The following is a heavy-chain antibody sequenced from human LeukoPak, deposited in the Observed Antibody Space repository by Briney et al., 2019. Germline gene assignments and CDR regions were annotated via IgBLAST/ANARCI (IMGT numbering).Heavy chain of an antibody. CDR2: INSDGSST. D-gene: IGHD3-10*01. J-gene: IGHJ4*02. Sequence: GGSLRLSCAASGFTFSTYAMSWVRQAPGRGLVWVSRINSDGSSTSYADSVKGRFTISRDNAKNTLYLQMNSLRAEDTAVYYCATLPWFGEFDYWGQGTLVTVSS. V-gene: IGHV3-74*01. CDR1: GFTFSTYA. CDR3: ATLPWFGEFDY.